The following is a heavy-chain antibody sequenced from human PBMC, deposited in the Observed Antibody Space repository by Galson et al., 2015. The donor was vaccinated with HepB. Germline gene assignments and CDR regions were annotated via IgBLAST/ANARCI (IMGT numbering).Heavy chain of an antibody. Sequence: SLRLSCAASGFSLSSNDIHWVRQTPGRGLEWVTVISHNGRTTHHADSVKGRISVSRDRSNNTVTLQMDSLRIEDTAVYFCVRGRPRVRAAAGVNAFDLWGQGTKVTVSS. V-gene: IGHV3-30*03. D-gene: IGHD6-13*01. CDR3: VRGRPRVRAAAGVNAFDL. J-gene: IGHJ3*01. CDR2: ISHNGRTT. CDR1: GFSLSSND.